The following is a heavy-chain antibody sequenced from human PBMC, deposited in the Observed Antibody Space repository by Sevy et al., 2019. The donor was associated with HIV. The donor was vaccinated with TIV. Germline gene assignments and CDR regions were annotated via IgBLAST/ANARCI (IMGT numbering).Heavy chain of an antibody. J-gene: IGHJ6*03. CDR3: AGHIVVVPAAYYYMDV. CDR2: IYYSGST. D-gene: IGHD2-2*01. CDR1: GGSISSYY. Sequence: SETLSLTCTVSGGSISSYYWSWIRQPPGKGLEWIGYIYYSGSTNYNPSLKSRVTISVDTSKNQFSLKLSSVTAADTAVYYCAGHIVVVPAAYYYMDVWGKGTTVTVSS. V-gene: IGHV4-59*08.